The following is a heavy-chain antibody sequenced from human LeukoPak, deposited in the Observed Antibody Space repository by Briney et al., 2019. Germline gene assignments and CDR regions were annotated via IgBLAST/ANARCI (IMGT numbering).Heavy chain of an antibody. CDR3: TRDHGVTMVRGTGWFDP. J-gene: IGHJ5*02. CDR1: GGSISSGGYY. V-gene: IGHV4-31*03. CDR2: IYYSGST. D-gene: IGHD3-10*01. Sequence: SETLSLTCTVSGGSISSGGYYWSWIRQHPGKGLEWIGYIYYSGSTYYNPSLKSRVTISVDTSKNQFSLKLSSVTAADTAVYYCTRDHGVTMVRGTGWFDPWGQGTLVTVSS.